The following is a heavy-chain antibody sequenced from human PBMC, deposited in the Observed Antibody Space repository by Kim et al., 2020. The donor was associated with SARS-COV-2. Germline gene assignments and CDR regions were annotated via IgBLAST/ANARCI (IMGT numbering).Heavy chain of an antibody. D-gene: IGHD6-13*01. CDR1: GVTVSSNY. V-gene: IGHV3-66*01. CDR2: IFSGDKT. J-gene: IGHJ4*02. Sequence: GGSLRLSCAASGVTVSSNYMSWLRQAPGKGLEWLSVIFSGDKTNYVESVKGRLTISRDNSKNTLYHQMSSLRVEDTAVYYCATNLAAAGVVWGQGSLVTV. CDR3: ATNLAAAGVV.